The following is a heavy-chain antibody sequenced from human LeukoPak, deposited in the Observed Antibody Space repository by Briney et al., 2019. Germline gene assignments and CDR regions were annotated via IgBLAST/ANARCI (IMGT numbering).Heavy chain of an antibody. V-gene: IGHV3-21*01. CDR2: ISSSSSYI. CDR1: GFTFSSYS. D-gene: IGHD1-26*01. CDR3: ARAPRGSYFGLDY. J-gene: IGHJ4*02. Sequence: GGSLRLSCAASGFTFSSYSMNWVRQAPGRGLEWVSSISSSSSYIYYADSVKGRFTISRDNAKNSLYLQMNSLRAEDTAVYYCARAPRGSYFGLDYWGQGTLVTVSS.